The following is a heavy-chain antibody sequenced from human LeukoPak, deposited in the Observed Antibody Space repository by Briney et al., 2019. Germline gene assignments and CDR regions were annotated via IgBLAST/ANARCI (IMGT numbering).Heavy chain of an antibody. D-gene: IGHD4-17*01. CDR1: GFTFNSYW. Sequence: PGGSLRLSCAASGFTFNSYWMHWVRQAPGKGLVWVSRINSDGISTSYADSVKGRFTISRDNAKNTLYLQMNSLRADDTAVYYCAKGGATVIDYWGQGTLVTVSS. J-gene: IGHJ4*02. V-gene: IGHV3-74*01. CDR3: AKGGATVIDY. CDR2: INSDGIST.